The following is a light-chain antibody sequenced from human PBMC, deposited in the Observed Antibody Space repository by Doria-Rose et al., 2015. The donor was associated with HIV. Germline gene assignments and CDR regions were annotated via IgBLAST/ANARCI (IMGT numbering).Light chain of an antibody. CDR3: QQYYDTPS. CDR1: QSLLYTSKNY. V-gene: IGKV4-1*01. CDR2: WAS. Sequence: QTPESLGMSLGERATLNCKSNQSLLYTSKNYLAWYQQKPGQPPKLLIYWASTRQSGVPARFSGSGSGTDFTPTISSLEAEDVAVYYCQQYYDTPSFGPGTTVDIK. J-gene: IGKJ3*01.